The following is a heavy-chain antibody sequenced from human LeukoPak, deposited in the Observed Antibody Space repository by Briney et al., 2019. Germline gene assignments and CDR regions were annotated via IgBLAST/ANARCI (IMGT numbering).Heavy chain of an antibody. J-gene: IGHJ5*02. CDR2: INPSDGGK. CDR1: GYTFINYY. D-gene: IGHD2-2*01. CDR3: ARTFSSSWFDH. Sequence: ASVKVSCKTSGYTFINYYIHWMRQAPGQGLELMGLINPSDGGKTYAHKFQSRVTMTSDMSTSTVYMDLSSLTSDDTAVYFCARTFSSSWFDHWGQGTLVTASS. V-gene: IGHV1-46*01.